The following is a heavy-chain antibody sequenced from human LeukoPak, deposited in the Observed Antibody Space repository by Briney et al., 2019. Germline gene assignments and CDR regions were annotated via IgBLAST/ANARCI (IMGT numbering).Heavy chain of an antibody. CDR2: IYYSGST. D-gene: IGHD4-17*01. CDR1: GGSISSYY. CDR3: ARDNGDGYFDY. V-gene: IGHV4-59*01. Sequence: SETLSLTCTISGGSISSYYWSWIRQPPGKGLEWIGYIYYSGSTNYNPSLKSRVTISVDTSKNQFSLKLSSVTAADTAVYYCARDNGDGYFDYWGQGTLVTVSS. J-gene: IGHJ4*02.